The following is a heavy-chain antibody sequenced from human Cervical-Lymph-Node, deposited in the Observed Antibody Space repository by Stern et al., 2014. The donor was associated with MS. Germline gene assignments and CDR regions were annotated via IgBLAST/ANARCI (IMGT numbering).Heavy chain of an antibody. J-gene: IGHJ2*01. D-gene: IGHD4-23*01. Sequence: QVQLQESGPGLVKPSETLSLTCTVSGGSISSYYWCWIRQPPGKGLEWIGYIYYSGSTNYNPSLKGRVTISVDTSKNQFSLKLSSVTAADTAVYYCARDRRADYGGNPNFSRYCDLWGRGTLVTVSS. V-gene: IGHV4-59*01. CDR2: IYYSGST. CDR1: GGSISSYY. CDR3: ARDRRADYGGNPNFSRYCDL.